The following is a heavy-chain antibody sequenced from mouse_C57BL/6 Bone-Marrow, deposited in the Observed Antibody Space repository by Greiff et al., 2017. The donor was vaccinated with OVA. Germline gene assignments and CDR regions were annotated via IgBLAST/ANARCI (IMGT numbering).Heavy chain of an antibody. CDR3: TTRDYDYFDY. CDR2: IDPEDGDT. D-gene: IGHD2-4*01. J-gene: IGHJ2*01. CDR1: SFTIKDYY. V-gene: IGHV14-1*01. Sequence: VQLQQSGAELVRPGASVKLSCTASSFTIKDYYMHWVKQRPEQGLEWIGRIDPEDGDTEYAPKFQGKATMTADTSSNTAYLHLSSLTSEDTAVYYCTTRDYDYFDYWGQGTTLTVSS.